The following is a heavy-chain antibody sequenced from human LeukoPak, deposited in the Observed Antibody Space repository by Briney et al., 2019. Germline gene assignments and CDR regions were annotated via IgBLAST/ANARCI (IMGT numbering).Heavy chain of an antibody. CDR2: IIPIFGTA. D-gene: IGHD5-18*01. CDR3: APEKEGYPTYDY. CDR1: GYTFTGYY. V-gene: IGHV1-69*06. J-gene: IGHJ4*02. Sequence: SVKVSCKASGYTFTGYYMHWVRQAPGQGLEWMGWIIPIFGTANYAQKFQGRVTITADKSTSTAYMELSSLRSEDTAVYYCAPEKEGYPTYDYWGQGTLVTVSS.